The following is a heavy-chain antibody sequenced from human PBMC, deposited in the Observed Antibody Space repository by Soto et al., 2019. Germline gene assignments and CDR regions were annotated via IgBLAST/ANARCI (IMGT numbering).Heavy chain of an antibody. CDR3: ARDSPPVDY. CDR2: ISAYNGNT. V-gene: IGHV1-18*01. J-gene: IGHJ4*02. Sequence: QVQLVQSGAEVKKPGASVKVSCKASGYTFTNYGISWVRQAPGQGLEWMGWISAYNGNTKYAQKLQGRVTMTTDTSTSPAHIELRSLRSDGSGVYFCARDSPPVDYWGQGTLVTVSS. CDR1: GYTFTNYG.